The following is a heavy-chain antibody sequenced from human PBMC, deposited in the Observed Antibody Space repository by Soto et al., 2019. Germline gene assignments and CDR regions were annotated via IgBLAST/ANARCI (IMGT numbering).Heavy chain of an antibody. CDR2: SNPKSGFT. CDR1: GYSFTDYY. CDR3: ASEGGTYCDY. D-gene: IGHD2-15*01. Sequence: QVLLVQSGAEVKKPGASVKVSCKASGYSFTDYYLHWVRQAPGQGLEWMGWSNPKSGFTKYAQKFQGRFTMSRDKSINTAHIELNRLRSDDTAVEFFASEGGTYCDYWGQGTLVTVSS. V-gene: IGHV1-2*02. J-gene: IGHJ4*02.